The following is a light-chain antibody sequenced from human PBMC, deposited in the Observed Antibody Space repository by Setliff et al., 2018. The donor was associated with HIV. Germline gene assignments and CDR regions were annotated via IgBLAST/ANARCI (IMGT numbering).Light chain of an antibody. CDR1: NGDVGGYNF. V-gene: IGLV2-11*01. CDR2: DVS. Sequence: QSALTQPASVSGSPGQSVTISCTGTNGDVGGYNFVSWYQHHPGKAPKLLIYDVSKRPSGVPDRFSGSKSGNTASLTISGLQAEDEADYYCCSYTVSYTVFGTGTKVTVL. CDR3: CSYTVSYTV. J-gene: IGLJ1*01.